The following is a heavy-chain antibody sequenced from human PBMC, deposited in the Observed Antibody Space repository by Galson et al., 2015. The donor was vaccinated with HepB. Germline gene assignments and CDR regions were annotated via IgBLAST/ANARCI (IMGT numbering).Heavy chain of an antibody. J-gene: IGHJ4*02. CDR1: GYTFTSYY. D-gene: IGHD2-15*01. V-gene: IGHV1-46*03. CDR2: INPSGGST. Sequence: QSGAEVKKPGESLRISCKASGYTFTSYYMHWVRQAPGQGLEWMGIINPSGGSTSYAQKFQGRVTMTRDTSTSTVYMELSSLRSEDTAVYYCARESLSCSGGSCYSVYFDYWGQGTLVTVSS. CDR3: ARESLSCSGGSCYSVYFDY.